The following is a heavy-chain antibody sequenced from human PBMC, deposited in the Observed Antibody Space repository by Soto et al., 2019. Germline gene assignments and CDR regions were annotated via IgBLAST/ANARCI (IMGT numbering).Heavy chain of an antibody. CDR1: GFTFSSYW. D-gene: IGHD2-2*01. V-gene: IGHV3-7*01. CDR3: ARARRVPAAMGYYFDY. J-gene: IGHJ4*02. CDR2: IKQDGSEK. Sequence: EVQLVESGGGLVQPGGSLRLSCAASGFTFSSYWMSWVRQAPGKGLEWVANIKQDGSEKYYVDSVKGRFTISRDNAKNSLYLQMNGLRAEDTAVYYCARARRVPAAMGYYFDYWGQGPLVTVSS.